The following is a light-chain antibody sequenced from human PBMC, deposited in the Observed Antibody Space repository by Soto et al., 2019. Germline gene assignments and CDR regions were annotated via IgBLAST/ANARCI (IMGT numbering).Light chain of an antibody. Sequence: AIRMTQSPSSLSASTGDRVTITCRASQGISSYLAWYQQKPGKAPKLLIYAASTLQSGVPSRFSGSGSGTDFTLTISCLQSEDFATYYCHQYYSYPRTFGQGTK. J-gene: IGKJ1*01. CDR2: AAS. CDR3: HQYYSYPRT. V-gene: IGKV1-8*01. CDR1: QGISSY.